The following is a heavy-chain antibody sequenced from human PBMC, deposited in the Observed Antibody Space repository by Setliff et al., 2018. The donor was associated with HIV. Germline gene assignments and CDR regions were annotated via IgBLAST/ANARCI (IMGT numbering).Heavy chain of an antibody. J-gene: IGHJ6*03. CDR2: IYYTGSP. Sequence: PSETLSLTCTVSGDSISSSIYYWGWVRQPPGKGLEWIGGIYYTGSPFYNPSLKSRVTISVDTSNNQFSLKLSSVTAADTAVYYCARGGGTSSAIDYHYYIDVWGKGTTVTVSS. CDR1: GDSISSSIYY. V-gene: IGHV4-39*01. D-gene: IGHD6-6*01. CDR3: ARGGGTSSAIDYHYYIDV.